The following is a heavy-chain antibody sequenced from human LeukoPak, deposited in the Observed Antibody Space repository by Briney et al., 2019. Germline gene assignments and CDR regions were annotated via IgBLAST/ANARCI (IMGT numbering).Heavy chain of an antibody. V-gene: IGHV3-7*01. CDR1: GFIFSSHW. D-gene: IGHD3-9*01. Sequence: GGSLRLSCAASGFIFSSHWVSWVRQAPGKGLEWVASIKEDGSEKYYMDSVKGRFTISRDNAKNSLYLQMNSLRAEDTAVYYCTTDPEEPGPSLVLRYFDWSPRVFDYWGQGTLVTVSS. CDR3: TTDPEEPGPSLVLRYFDWSPRVFDY. J-gene: IGHJ4*02. CDR2: IKEDGSEK.